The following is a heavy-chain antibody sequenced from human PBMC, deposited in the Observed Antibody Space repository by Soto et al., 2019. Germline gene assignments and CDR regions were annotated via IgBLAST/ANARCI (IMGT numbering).Heavy chain of an antibody. CDR2: IYYSGST. V-gene: IGHV4-31*03. CDR3: ARGTYYYDSSGYPQPYYFDY. J-gene: IGHJ4*02. CDR1: GGSISSGGYY. Sequence: SETLSLTCTVSGGSISSGGYYWSWIRQHPGKGLEWIGYIYYSGSTYYNPSLKSRVTISVDTSKNQFSLKLSSVTAADTAVYYCARGTYYYDSSGYPQPYYFDYWGQGTLVTVSS. D-gene: IGHD3-22*01.